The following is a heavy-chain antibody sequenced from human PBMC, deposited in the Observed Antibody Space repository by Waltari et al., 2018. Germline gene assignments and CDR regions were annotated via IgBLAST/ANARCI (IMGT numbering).Heavy chain of an antibody. J-gene: IGHJ5*02. CDR1: GGSISSSSYY. D-gene: IGHD2-2*01. CDR2: IYYSGST. CDR3: ARIYIVVVPFDP. Sequence: QLQLQESGPGLVKPSATLSLTCTVSGGSISSSSYYWGWLRQPPGKGLEWIGSIYYSGSTYYNPSLKSRVTISVDTSKNQFSLKLSSVTAADTAVYYCARIYIVVVPFDPWGQGTLVTVSS. V-gene: IGHV4-39*01.